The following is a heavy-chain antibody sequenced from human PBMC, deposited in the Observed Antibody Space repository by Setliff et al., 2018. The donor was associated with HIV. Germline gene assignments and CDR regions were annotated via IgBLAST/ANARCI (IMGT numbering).Heavy chain of an antibody. D-gene: IGHD3-22*01. Sequence: PSETLSLTCTVSGGSISSYYRSWIRQPPGKGLEWIGYIYTSGSTNYNPSLKSRVTISIDTSKNQFSLRLRSVTAADTALYYCARLGRAIDRGGYSLRFDYWGQGTLVTVSS. CDR2: IYTSGST. V-gene: IGHV4-4*09. CDR1: GGSISSYY. J-gene: IGHJ4*02. CDR3: ARLGRAIDRGGYSLRFDY.